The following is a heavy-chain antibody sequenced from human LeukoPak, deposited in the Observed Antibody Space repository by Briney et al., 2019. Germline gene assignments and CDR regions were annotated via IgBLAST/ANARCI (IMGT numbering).Heavy chain of an antibody. V-gene: IGHV4-4*07. CDR2: IYSSGST. CDR1: GGSITNYY. CDR3: ARTPIYYFDNSGYYN. D-gene: IGHD3-22*01. Sequence: PSETLSLTCTVSGGSITNYYWSWIRQSAGKGLEWIGLIYSSGSTSYNPSLKSRVTMSVDTSKKQFSLRLSSVTAADTAVYYCARTPIYYFDNSGYYNWGQGTLVTVSS. J-gene: IGHJ4*02.